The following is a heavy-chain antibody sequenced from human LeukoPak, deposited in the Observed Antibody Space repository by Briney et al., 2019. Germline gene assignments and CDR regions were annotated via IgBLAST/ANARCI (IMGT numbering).Heavy chain of an antibody. V-gene: IGHV3-15*01. CDR1: GFTFSNAW. D-gene: IGHD3-10*01. J-gene: IGHJ3*02. CDR2: IRGKSDHGTT. CDR3: TTRELRYYGSGTYPVAFDI. Sequence: GGSLRLSCAASGFTFSNAWMNWVRQAPGEGLEWVGRIRGKSDHGTTDYAAPVKGRVTISRDDSKNTLYLQMNSLKTEDTAVYYCTTRELRYYGSGTYPVAFDIWGQGTMVTVSS.